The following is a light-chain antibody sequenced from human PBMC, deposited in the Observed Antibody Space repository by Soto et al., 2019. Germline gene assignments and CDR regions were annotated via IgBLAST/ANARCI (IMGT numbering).Light chain of an antibody. Sequence: VMTQSLANPSVSPGERATPYCRASQRISSEVAWYQQRPGQAPRLIIYGASTRAHGIPARFSGSVSETEFTLTVSSLQSEDFAVYFCQHYKNWRTWTFCQGTKVDI. CDR1: QRISSE. J-gene: IGKJ1*01. V-gene: IGKV3-15*01. CDR3: QHYKNWRTWT. CDR2: GAS.